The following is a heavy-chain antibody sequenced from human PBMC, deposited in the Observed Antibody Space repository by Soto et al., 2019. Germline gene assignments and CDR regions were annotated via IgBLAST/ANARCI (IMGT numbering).Heavy chain of an antibody. V-gene: IGHV3-7*01. CDR2: IKKDGAEK. CDR1: GFTFSNYW. J-gene: IGHJ1*01. CDR3: ARGYGLGGEYFDH. Sequence: DAQLVESGGGLVQPGGSLRLSCATSGFTFSNYWMSWFRQAPGKGLEWVASIKKDGAEKLSVDSLTGRFTITIDNPKKSLSLQVYCLRPDGTAINFCARGYGLGGEYFDHWGECTLVTVSS. D-gene: IGHD5-12*01.